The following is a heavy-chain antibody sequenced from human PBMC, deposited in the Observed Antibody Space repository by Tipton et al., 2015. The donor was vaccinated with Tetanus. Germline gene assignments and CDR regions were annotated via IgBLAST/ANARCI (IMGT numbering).Heavy chain of an antibody. CDR3: ARDYFGSGSNYYFDY. V-gene: IGHV3-23*01. CDR1: GFTFGHYP. D-gene: IGHD3-10*01. J-gene: IGHJ4*02. CDR2: IAGTAGST. Sequence: SLRLSCEASGFTFGHYPMAWVRQAPGKGLEWVSGIAGTAGSTYYRDSVRGRFTVSRDNVGNTLYLQMNSLRAEDTARYYCARDYFGSGSNYYFDYWGQGSQVSVSS.